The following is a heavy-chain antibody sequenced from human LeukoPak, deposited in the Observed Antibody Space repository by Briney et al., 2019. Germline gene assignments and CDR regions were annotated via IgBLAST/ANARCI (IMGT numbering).Heavy chain of an antibody. J-gene: IGHJ6*03. CDR2: INPNSGGT. CDR3: ARGYYDILTGYHDRPYMDV. D-gene: IGHD3-9*01. V-gene: IGHV1-2*02. CDR1: GYNFTDFY. Sequence: GASVKVSCKASGYNFTDFYIHWVRQAPGQGLEWMGWINPNSGGTHYAQKFQGRVTMTRDTSISTAYMELSRLRSDDTAVYYCARGYYDILTGYHDRPYMDVWGKGTTVTISS.